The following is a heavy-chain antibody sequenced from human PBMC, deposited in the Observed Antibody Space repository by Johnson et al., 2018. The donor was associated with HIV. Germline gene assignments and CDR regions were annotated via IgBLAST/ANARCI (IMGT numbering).Heavy chain of an antibody. V-gene: IGHV3-13*01. CDR2: IGTAGDT. D-gene: IGHD2-8*02. CDR3: ARDICTGGVCYDAFDI. J-gene: IGHJ3*02. Sequence: EQLVESGGGVVQPGRSLRLSCAASGFTLKTSWMSWVRQAPGKGLGWVSAIGTAGDTYYPGSVKGRFTISRDNAKNSLYLQMNSLRAEDTAVYYCARDICTGGVCYDAFDIWGQGTMVTVSS. CDR1: GFTLKTSW.